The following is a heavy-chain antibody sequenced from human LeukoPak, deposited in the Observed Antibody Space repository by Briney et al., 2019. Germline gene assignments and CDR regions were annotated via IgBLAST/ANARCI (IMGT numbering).Heavy chain of an antibody. CDR3: ARDGSIAANWGSFDY. CDR2: IYTSGST. J-gene: IGHJ4*02. Sequence: SETLSLTCTVSGGSISSGCYYWSWIRQPAGKGLEWIGRIYTSGSTNYNPSLKSRVTISVDTSKNQFSLKLSSVTAADTAVYYCARDGSIAANWGSFDYWGQGTLVTVSS. V-gene: IGHV4-61*02. D-gene: IGHD6-6*01. CDR1: GGSISSGCYY.